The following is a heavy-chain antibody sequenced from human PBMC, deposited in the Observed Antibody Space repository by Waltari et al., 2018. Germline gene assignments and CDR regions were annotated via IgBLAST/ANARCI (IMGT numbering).Heavy chain of an antibody. D-gene: IGHD3-16*01. CDR2: IYSGGNT. CDR1: GFTFSSSA. CDR3: AKDPDDHSAYTLLGY. Sequence: EVQLLESGGGLVQPGGSLRLSCAASGFTFSSSAMSCVRQATGKGLEWVSVIYSGGNTYYADSVKGRFTISRDNSKNTLFLQMNSLRAEDTAVYYCAKDPDDHSAYTLLGYWGQGILVTVSS. V-gene: IGHV3-23*03. J-gene: IGHJ4*02.